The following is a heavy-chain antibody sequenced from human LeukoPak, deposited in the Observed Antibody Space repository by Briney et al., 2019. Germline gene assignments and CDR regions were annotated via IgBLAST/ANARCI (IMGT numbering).Heavy chain of an antibody. J-gene: IGHJ4*02. CDR1: GFTFSSYS. V-gene: IGHV3-21*01. D-gene: IGHD6-19*01. CDR3: ARAHSSGWYAYNDY. CDR2: ISSSSSYI. Sequence: GGSLRLSCAASGFTFSSYSMNWVRQAPGKGLEWVSSISSSSSYIYYADSVKGRFTISRDNAKNSLYLQMNSLRAEDTAVYYCARAHSSGWYAYNDYWGQGTLVTVSS.